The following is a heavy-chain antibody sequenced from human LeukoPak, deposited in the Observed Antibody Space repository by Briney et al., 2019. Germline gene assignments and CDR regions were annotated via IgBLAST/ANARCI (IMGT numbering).Heavy chain of an antibody. CDR3: ARVPGHEYSSYYFDY. D-gene: IGHD5-18*01. CDR2: INTDGSII. Sequence: GGSLRLSCAASGFTFSSYWMHWVRQAPGKGLVWVSRINTDGSIISYADSVKGRFTISRDNAKNTLYLQMNSLSPEDTAVYYCARVPGHEYSSYYFDYWGRGTLVTVSS. J-gene: IGHJ4*02. CDR1: GFTFSSYW. V-gene: IGHV3-74*01.